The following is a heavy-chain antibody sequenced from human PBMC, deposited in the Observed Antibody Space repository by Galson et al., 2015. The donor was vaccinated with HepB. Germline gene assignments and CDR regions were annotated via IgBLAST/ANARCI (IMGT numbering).Heavy chain of an antibody. J-gene: IGHJ4*02. D-gene: IGHD6-13*01. Sequence: LSLTCTVSGGSISSSSYYWDWIRQPPGKGLEWIGSIYYSGSTYYNPSLKSRVTISVDTSKNQFSLKLSSVTAADTAVYYCARHDRSIAAAGRLDYWGQGTLVTVSS. CDR3: ARHDRSIAAAGRLDY. V-gene: IGHV4-39*01. CDR1: GGSISSSSYY. CDR2: IYYSGST.